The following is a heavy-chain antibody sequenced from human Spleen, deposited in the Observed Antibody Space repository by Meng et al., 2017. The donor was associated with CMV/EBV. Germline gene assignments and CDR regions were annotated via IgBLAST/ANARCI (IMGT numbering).Heavy chain of an antibody. V-gene: IGHV3-30*04. D-gene: IGHD1-1*01. J-gene: IGHJ4*02. CDR1: GFNFSRYA. Sequence: SGFNFSRYAMDWVGQGPGKGLEWMEVISYDGSNKCYADSVKGRFTISRDNSKNTLYLQMNSLRAEDTAVYYCARDNSWVPEYYFDYWGQGTLVTVSS. CDR2: ISYDGSNK. CDR3: ARDNSWVPEYYFDY.